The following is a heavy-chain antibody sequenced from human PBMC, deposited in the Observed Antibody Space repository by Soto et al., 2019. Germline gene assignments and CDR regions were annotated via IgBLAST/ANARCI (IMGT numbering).Heavy chain of an antibody. D-gene: IGHD1-26*01. Sequence: SVKVSCKTSGRTFFISGFGWVRQAPGEGLEWVGGIIPTLGTIHVAQRFQGRVTFTADKSTNTAYMEMNSLTSEDTALYYCARAAEWEQPSNQYYFDFWGQGTLVTVSS. CDR1: GRTFFISG. CDR3: ARAAEWEQPSNQYYFDF. V-gene: IGHV1-69*10. CDR2: IIPTLGTI. J-gene: IGHJ4*02.